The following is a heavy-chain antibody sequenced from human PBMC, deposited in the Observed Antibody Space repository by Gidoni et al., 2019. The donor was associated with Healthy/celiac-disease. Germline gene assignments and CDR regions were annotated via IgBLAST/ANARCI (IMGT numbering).Heavy chain of an antibody. CDR1: GGTFSSYA. J-gene: IGHJ4*02. D-gene: IGHD6-19*01. CDR2: IIPIFGTA. V-gene: IGHV1-69*01. Sequence: QVQLVQSGAEVKKPGSSVTVSCKASGGTFSSYAISWVRQAPGQGLEWMGGIIPIFGTANYAQKFKGRVTITADESTSTAYMELSSLRSEDTAVDYCARGIAVAGTRGFDYWGQGTLVTVSS. CDR3: ARGIAVAGTRGFDY.